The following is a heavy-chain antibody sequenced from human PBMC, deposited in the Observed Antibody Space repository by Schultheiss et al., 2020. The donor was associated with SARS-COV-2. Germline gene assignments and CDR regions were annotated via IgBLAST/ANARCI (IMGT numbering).Heavy chain of an antibody. V-gene: IGHV3-30*04. D-gene: IGHD2-15*01. CDR1: GFTFSKYA. Sequence: GGSLRLSCTASGFTFSKYAFHWVRQAPGKGPEWVAVASFDGSNKYYADSVKGRFTISRDNSKNTLYLQMNSLRTEDTAVYYCARVVGYCSGGDCSYYYFYGMEVWGQGTTVTVS. CDR3: ARVVGYCSGGDCSYYYFYGMEV. J-gene: IGHJ6*02. CDR2: ASFDGSNK.